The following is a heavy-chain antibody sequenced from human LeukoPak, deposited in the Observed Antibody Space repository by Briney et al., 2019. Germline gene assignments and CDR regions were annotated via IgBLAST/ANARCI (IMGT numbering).Heavy chain of an antibody. J-gene: IGHJ4*02. D-gene: IGHD5-12*01. CDR2: ISYGGSNK. V-gene: IGHV3-30*03. Sequence: PGGSLRLSCAASGFTFSSYGMHWVRQAPGKGLEWVAVISYGGSNKYYADSVKGRFTISRDNSKNTLYLQMNSLRAEDTAVYYCAVVGSGYDEGAFDYWGQGTLVTVSS. CDR1: GFTFSSYG. CDR3: AVVGSGYDEGAFDY.